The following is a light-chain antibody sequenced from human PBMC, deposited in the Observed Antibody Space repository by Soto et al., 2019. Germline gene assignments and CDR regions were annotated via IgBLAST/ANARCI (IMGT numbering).Light chain of an antibody. V-gene: IGLV2-11*01. Sequence: QSVLTQPRSVSGSPGQSVTISCTGTSSDVGGYNYVSWYQQLPGKAPQLIIYDVSKRPSGVPDRFSGSKSGNTASLTISGLQADDEADYYCCSYAGSYTLVFGGGTKLTVL. J-gene: IGLJ2*01. CDR1: SSDVGGYNY. CDR2: DVS. CDR3: CSYAGSYTLV.